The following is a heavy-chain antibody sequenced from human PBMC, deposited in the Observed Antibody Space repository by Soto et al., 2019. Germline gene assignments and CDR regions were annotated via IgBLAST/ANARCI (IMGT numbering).Heavy chain of an antibody. CDR2: ISAYNGNT. J-gene: IGHJ4*02. Sequence: QVQLVQSGAEVKKPGASVKVSCKASGYTFTSYGISWVRQAPGQGLEWMGWISAYNGNTNYAQKLQGRVTMTTDTSTSTAYMELRSLRSDDTAVYYCARVKDYDILTGYPPDIDYWGQGTLVTGSS. CDR1: GYTFTSYG. D-gene: IGHD3-9*01. V-gene: IGHV1-18*01. CDR3: ARVKDYDILTGYPPDIDY.